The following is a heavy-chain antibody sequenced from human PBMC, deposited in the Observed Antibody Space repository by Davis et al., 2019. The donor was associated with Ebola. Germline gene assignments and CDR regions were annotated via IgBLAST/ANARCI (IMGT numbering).Heavy chain of an antibody. V-gene: IGHV3-21*04. Sequence: GESLKISCAASGFTFSSYGMNWVRQAPGKGLEWVSSISSSGSYIYYADSVKGRFTISRDNSKNTLYLQMNSLRAEDTAVYYCARLVAASRWWYFDYWGQGTLVTVSS. CDR1: GFTFSSYG. CDR2: ISSSGSYI. D-gene: IGHD2-15*01. J-gene: IGHJ4*02. CDR3: ARLVAASRWWYFDY.